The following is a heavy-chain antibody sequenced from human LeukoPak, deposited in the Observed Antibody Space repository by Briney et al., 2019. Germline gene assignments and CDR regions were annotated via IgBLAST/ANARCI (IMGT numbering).Heavy chain of an antibody. D-gene: IGHD7-27*01. CDR1: GFTFSTYA. V-gene: IGHV3-30-3*01. CDR3: ARELLGAFDY. Sequence: GRSLRLSCAASGFTFSTYAMHWVRQALGKGLEWVAVISYDGSKKHYADSVKGRFTISRDNSKNTLYLQMNSLRAEDTAVYYCARELLGAFDYWGQGTLVTVSS. J-gene: IGHJ4*02. CDR2: ISYDGSKK.